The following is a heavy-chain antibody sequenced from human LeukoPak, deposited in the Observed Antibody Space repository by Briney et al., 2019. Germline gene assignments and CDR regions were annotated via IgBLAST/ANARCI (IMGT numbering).Heavy chain of an antibody. Sequence: SVKVSCKASGGIFSSYAISWVRQAPGQGLEWMGGIMPIFGTANYAQKFQGRVTITADESTSTAYMELSSLRSEDTAVYYCARDWGYIVVVPAASVEAFDIWGQGTLVTVSS. CDR1: GGIFSSYA. D-gene: IGHD2-2*01. CDR2: IMPIFGTA. V-gene: IGHV1-69*13. CDR3: ARDWGYIVVVPAASVEAFDI. J-gene: IGHJ3*02.